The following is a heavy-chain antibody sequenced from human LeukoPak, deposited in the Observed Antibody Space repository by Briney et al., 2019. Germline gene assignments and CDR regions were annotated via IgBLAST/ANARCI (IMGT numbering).Heavy chain of an antibody. CDR2: INHSGST. J-gene: IGHJ3*02. CDR1: GGSFSGYY. Sequence: SETLSLTCAVYGGSFSGYYWSWIRQPPGKGLEWIGEINHSGSTNYNPSLKSRVTISVDTSKNQFSLKLSSVTAADTAVYYCARATKRQLLGAFDIWGQGTMVTVSS. D-gene: IGHD1-1*01. CDR3: ARATKRQLLGAFDI. V-gene: IGHV4-34*01.